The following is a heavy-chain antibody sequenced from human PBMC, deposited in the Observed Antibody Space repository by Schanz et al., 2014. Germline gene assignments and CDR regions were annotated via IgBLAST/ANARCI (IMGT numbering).Heavy chain of an antibody. CDR3: ARGNTIFGVVILGWLDP. J-gene: IGHJ5*02. D-gene: IGHD3-3*01. CDR2: IIPNLGSA. CDR1: GDTLSSYG. V-gene: IGHV1-69*04. Sequence: QVQLVQSGAAVKKPGSSVTVSCKASGDTLSSYGISWVRQAPGQGLEWMGRIIPNLGSANYAQKFQGRVTITAVKSTSTVYMELSSLRSEDTAIYYCARGNTIFGVVILGWLDPWGQGTLVTVSS.